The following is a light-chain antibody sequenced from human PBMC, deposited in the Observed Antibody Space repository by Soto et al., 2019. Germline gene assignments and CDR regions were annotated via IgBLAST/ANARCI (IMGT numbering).Light chain of an antibody. J-gene: IGLJ1*01. CDR2: EGS. V-gene: IGLV2-18*02. Sequence: QSALTQPPSVSGSPGQSVAVSCTGTSSDVGSYNRVSWYQQPPGTAPKLIIYEGSNRPSGVPDRFSGSKSGNTSSLTISGLEAEDEDDYYCTSFTSSTTYVFGTGTKLTVL. CDR1: SSDVGSYNR. CDR3: TSFTSSTTYV.